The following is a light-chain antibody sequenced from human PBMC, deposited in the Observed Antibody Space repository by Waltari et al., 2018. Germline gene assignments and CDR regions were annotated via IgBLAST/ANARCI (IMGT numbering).Light chain of an antibody. J-gene: IGKJ1*01. CDR1: QRISSW. CDR3: QQYNSYSRT. V-gene: IGKV1-5*03. Sequence: DIQMTQSPSTLSASVGDRVTITCRASQRISSWLAWYQQKPGKAPKLLISKASSLESWVPSRFSVSGSGTEFPLTISSLQPDDFATYYCQQYNSYSRTFGQGTKVDIK. CDR2: KAS.